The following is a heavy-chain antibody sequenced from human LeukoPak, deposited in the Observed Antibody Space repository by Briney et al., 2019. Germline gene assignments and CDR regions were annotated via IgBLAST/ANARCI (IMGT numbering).Heavy chain of an antibody. D-gene: IGHD2-2*01. Sequence: ASVKVSCKASGYTFTGYYMHWVRQAPGQGLEWMGWINPNSGGTNYAQKFQGRVTMTRDTSISTAYMELSRLRSDDTAVYYCASERVVIPAALDYWGQGTLVTVSS. CDR1: GYTFTGYY. J-gene: IGHJ4*02. CDR2: INPNSGGT. V-gene: IGHV1-2*02. CDR3: ASERVVIPAALDY.